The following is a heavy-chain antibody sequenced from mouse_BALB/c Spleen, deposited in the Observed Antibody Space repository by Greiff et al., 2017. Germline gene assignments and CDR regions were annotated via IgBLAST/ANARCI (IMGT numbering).Heavy chain of an antibody. V-gene: IGHV2-2*02. D-gene: IGHD2-3*01. CDR3: AEGMGFAY. CDR1: GFSLTSYG. CDR2: IWSGGNT. J-gene: IGHJ3*01. Sequence: VQLVESGPGLVQPSQSLSITCTVSGFSLTSYGVHWVRQSPGKGLEWLGVIWSGGNTDYNAAFISRLSISKDNSKSQVFFKMNSLQANDTAIYYCAEGMGFAYWGQGTLVTVSA.